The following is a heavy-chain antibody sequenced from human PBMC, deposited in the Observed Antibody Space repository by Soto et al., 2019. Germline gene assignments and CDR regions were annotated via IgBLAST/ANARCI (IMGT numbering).Heavy chain of an antibody. Sequence: QVQLVESGGGVVQAGASLRLSCAASGFRFKSFVMQWVRQAPGKRLEWVAFTSYDGNNKDYGDSVKGRFTVSRDNSQNTLHLHMDLLGPEDTALYYCAGWGTTGGFDLWGEGTRVSVSS. CDR1: GFRFKSFV. V-gene: IGHV3-30*19. J-gene: IGHJ4*02. D-gene: IGHD3-16*01. CDR2: TSYDGNNK. CDR3: AGWGTTGGFDL.